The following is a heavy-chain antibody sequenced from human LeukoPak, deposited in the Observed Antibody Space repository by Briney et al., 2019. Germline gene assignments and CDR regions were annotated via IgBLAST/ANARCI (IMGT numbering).Heavy chain of an antibody. CDR3: ARGGYSYGSYFDY. CDR1: GRTFSSYG. CDR2: IRYDGTNK. J-gene: IGHJ4*02. Sequence: GGSLRLSCAASGRTFSSYGMHWVRQAPGKGLEWVAFIRYDGTNKYYADSVKGRFTISRDNSKNTLYLQMNSLRAEDTAVYYCARGGYSYGSYFDYWGQGTLVTVSS. V-gene: IGHV3-30*02. D-gene: IGHD5-18*01.